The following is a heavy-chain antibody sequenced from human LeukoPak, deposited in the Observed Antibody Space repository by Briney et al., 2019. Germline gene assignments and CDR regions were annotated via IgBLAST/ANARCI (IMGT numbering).Heavy chain of an antibody. CDR1: GFTFSSYS. CDR3: ASSGSYRFDY. CDR2: ITASGTAM. V-gene: IGHV3-48*02. D-gene: IGHD1-26*01. Sequence: GSLRLSCVASGFTFSSYSMNWVRQAPGKGLEWVSHITASGTAMFYADSVKGRFTISRDNAKNSLYLQMNSLRDEDTAVYYCASSGSYRFDYWGQGTLVTVSS. J-gene: IGHJ4*02.